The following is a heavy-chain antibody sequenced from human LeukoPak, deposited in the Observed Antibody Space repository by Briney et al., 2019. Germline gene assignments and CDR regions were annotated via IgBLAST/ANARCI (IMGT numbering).Heavy chain of an antibody. D-gene: IGHD2-21*02. Sequence: SETLSLTCTVSGGSISSSSYYWGWIRQPPGKGLEWIGSIYYSGSTYYNPSLKSRVTISVDTSKNQFSLKLSSVTAADTAVYYCASTVVTAGWYFDLWGRGTLVSVSS. CDR3: ASTVVTAGWYFDL. V-gene: IGHV4-39*01. CDR1: GGSISSSSYY. CDR2: IYYSGST. J-gene: IGHJ2*01.